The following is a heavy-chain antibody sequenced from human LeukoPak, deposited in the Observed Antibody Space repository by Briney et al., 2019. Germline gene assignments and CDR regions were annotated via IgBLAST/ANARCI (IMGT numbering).Heavy chain of an antibody. V-gene: IGHV3-7*01. CDR1: GFTFSTYW. CDR2: IKPDGSAN. CDR3: ARDIEFPDGDI. D-gene: IGHD3-10*01. J-gene: IGHJ3*02. Sequence: GGSLRLSCSASGFTFSTYWMTWVRQAPGKGLEWVANIKPDGSANNYVDSVKGRFTISRDNTKNSLYLQMHSLTAEDTAVYYCARDIEFPDGDIWGQGTMVTVSS.